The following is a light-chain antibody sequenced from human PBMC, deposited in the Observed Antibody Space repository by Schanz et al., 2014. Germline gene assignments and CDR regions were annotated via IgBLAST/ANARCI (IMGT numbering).Light chain of an antibody. V-gene: IGKV3-11*01. CDR3: QQRSNWWT. J-gene: IGKJ1*01. CDR1: QSVSSK. CDR2: EAS. Sequence: EIVMTQSPATLSVSPGESATLSCRASQSVSSKLAWYQQKPGQAPRLLIYEASKRATGIPARFSGSGSGTDFSLTISSLEPEDFAIYYCQQRSNWWTFGQGTKVEIK.